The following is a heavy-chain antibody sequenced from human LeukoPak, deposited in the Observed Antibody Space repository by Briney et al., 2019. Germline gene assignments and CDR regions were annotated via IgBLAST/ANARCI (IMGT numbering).Heavy chain of an antibody. CDR2: IYYSGST. CDR3: ARLYSSGYLYYSDY. J-gene: IGHJ4*02. Sequence: SETLSLTCTVSGGSISSYYWSWIRQPPGKGLEWIGYIYYSGSTNYNPSLKSRVTISVDTSKNQFSLKLSSVTAADTAVYYCARLYSSGYLYYSDYWGQGTLVTVSS. CDR1: GGSISSYY. D-gene: IGHD3-22*01. V-gene: IGHV4-59*01.